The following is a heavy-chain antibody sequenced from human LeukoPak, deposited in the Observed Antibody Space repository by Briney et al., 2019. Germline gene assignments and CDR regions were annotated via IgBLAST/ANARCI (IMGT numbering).Heavy chain of an antibody. J-gene: IGHJ6*02. CDR3: ARGGRTTVGYYYYYGMDV. D-gene: IGHD4-23*01. Sequence: WETLSLTCAVYGGSFSGYYWSWIRQPPGKGLEWIGEINRSGSTNYNPSLKSRVTISVDTSKNQFSLKLSSVTAADTAVYYCARGGRTTVGYYYYYGMDVWGQGTTVTVSS. CDR1: GGSFSGYY. V-gene: IGHV4-34*01. CDR2: INRSGST.